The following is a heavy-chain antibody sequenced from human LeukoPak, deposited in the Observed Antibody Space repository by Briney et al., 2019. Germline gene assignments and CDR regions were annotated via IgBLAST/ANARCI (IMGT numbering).Heavy chain of an antibody. CDR3: ARMAKQDHYDILTGYYYYYYMDV. CDR2: ISAYNGNT. D-gene: IGHD3-9*01. Sequence: ASVKVSCKASGYTFTSYGISWVRQVPGQGLEWMGWISAYNGNTNYAQKLQGRVTMTTDTSTSTAYMELRSLRSDDTAVYYCARMAKQDHYDILTGYYYYYYMDVWGKGTTVTVSS. V-gene: IGHV1-18*01. CDR1: GYTFTSYG. J-gene: IGHJ6*03.